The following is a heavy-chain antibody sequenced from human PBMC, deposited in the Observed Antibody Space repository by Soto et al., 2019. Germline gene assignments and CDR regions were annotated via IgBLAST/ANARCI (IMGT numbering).Heavy chain of an antibody. D-gene: IGHD3-9*01. CDR2: IYYSGST. CDR1: GGSFSDFY. CDR3: ASQSYDILTGYYPFDY. Sequence: PSETLSLTCAVYGGSFSDFYWSWIRQPPGKGLEWIGYIYYSGSTNYNPSLKSRVTISVDTSKNQFSLKLSSVTAADTAVYYCASQSYDILTGYYPFDYWGQGTLVTVSS. J-gene: IGHJ4*02. V-gene: IGHV4-59*01.